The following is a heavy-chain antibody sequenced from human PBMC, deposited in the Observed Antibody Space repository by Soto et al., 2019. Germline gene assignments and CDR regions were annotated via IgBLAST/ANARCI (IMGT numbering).Heavy chain of an antibody. J-gene: IGHJ6*02. CDR3: ARDRYYYDSSGYYSSNYYYGMDV. Sequence: PGGSLRLSCAASGFTFSSYAMHWVRQAPGKGLEWVAVISYDGSNKYYADSVKGRFTISRDNSKNTLYLQMNGLRAEDTAVYYCARDRYYYDSSGYYSSNYYYGMDVWGQGTTVTVSS. V-gene: IGHV3-30-3*01. D-gene: IGHD3-22*01. CDR1: GFTFSSYA. CDR2: ISYDGSNK.